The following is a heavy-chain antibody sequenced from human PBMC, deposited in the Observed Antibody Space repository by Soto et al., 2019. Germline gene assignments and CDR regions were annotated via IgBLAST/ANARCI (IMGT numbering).Heavy chain of an antibody. V-gene: IGHV3-9*01. CDR1: GFTFDDYA. D-gene: IGHD1-1*01. J-gene: IGHJ4*02. Sequence: GGSLRLSCAASGFTFDDYAMHWVRQAPGKGLEWVSGINWNSGSTGYADFVKGRFTISRDNAKNSLYLQMNSLRGEDTALYYCAKDRGPQLLYPIDYWGQGTLVTVSS. CDR2: INWNSGST. CDR3: AKDRGPQLLYPIDY.